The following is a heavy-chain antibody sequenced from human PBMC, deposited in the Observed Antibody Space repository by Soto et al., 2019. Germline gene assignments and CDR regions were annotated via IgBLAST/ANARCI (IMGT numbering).Heavy chain of an antibody. CDR3: ALLEAVVVAAISYYYYGMDV. CDR2: IYWNDDK. V-gene: IGHV2-5*01. CDR1: GFSLSTSGVG. Sequence: SGPTLVNPTQTLTLTCTFSGFSLSTSGVGVGWIRQPPGKALEWLALIYWNDDKRYSPSLKSRLTITKDTSKNQVVLTMTNMDPVDTATCYCALLEAVVVAAISYYYYGMDVWGQGTTVTVSS. D-gene: IGHD2-15*01. J-gene: IGHJ6*02.